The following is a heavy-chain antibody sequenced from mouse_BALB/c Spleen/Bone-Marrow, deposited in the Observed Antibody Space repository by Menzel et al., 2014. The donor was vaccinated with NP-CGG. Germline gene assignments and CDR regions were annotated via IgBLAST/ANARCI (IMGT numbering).Heavy chain of an antibody. CDR3: TREGTFFAY. J-gene: IGHJ3*01. CDR1: GYTFTSYY. D-gene: IGHD3-3*01. Sequence: VELQQSGLELVKRGASGKLSCKSSGYTFTSYYMYWVKQRPGQGLEWIVGINPSNGGTNFNGKFKSTATLTVDKSSSTAYMQLRSLTSEDSAVYYCTREGTFFAYWGQGTLVTI. CDR2: INPSNGGT. V-gene: IGHV1-53*01.